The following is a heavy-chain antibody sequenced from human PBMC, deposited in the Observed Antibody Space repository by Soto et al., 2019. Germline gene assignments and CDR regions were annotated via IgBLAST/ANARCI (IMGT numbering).Heavy chain of an antibody. V-gene: IGHV4-34*01. CDR3: ARQGLLWFGEFSDY. D-gene: IGHD3-10*01. Sequence: PSETLSLTCAVYGGSFSGYYWSWIRQPPGKGLEWIGEINHSGSTNYNPSLKSRVTISVDTSKNQFSLKLSSVTAADTAVYYCARQGLLWFGEFSDYWDQGTLVTVSS. CDR2: INHSGST. CDR1: GGSFSGYY. J-gene: IGHJ4*02.